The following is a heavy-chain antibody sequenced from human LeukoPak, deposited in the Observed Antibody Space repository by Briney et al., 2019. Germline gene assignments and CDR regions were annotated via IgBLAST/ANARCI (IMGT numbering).Heavy chain of an antibody. J-gene: IGHJ4*02. Sequence: GGSLRLSCAASGFTFSNYAMRWVRQAPGKGLEWVSGISGSGDSTYYADSVKGRFTISRDNSKNTLYLQMNSPRAEDTAVYYCARRSGIAVAGAFDYWGQGTLVTVSS. V-gene: IGHV3-23*01. CDR2: ISGSGDST. CDR1: GFTFSNYA. CDR3: ARRSGIAVAGAFDY. D-gene: IGHD6-19*01.